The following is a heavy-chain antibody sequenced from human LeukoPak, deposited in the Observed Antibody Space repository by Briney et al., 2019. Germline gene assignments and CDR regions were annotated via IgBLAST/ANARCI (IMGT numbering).Heavy chain of an antibody. Sequence: GGSLRLSCAVSGFAFGSEAMSWVRQSPARGLEWVASISPGGGTTYYADYVKGRFTISRDNAKNSLYLQMNSLRAEDTAVYYCARELAGHHYGSGSSFDYWGQGTLVTVSS. CDR3: ARELAGHHYGSGSSFDY. J-gene: IGHJ4*02. CDR1: GFAFGSEA. V-gene: IGHV3-23*01. D-gene: IGHD3-10*01. CDR2: ISPGGGTT.